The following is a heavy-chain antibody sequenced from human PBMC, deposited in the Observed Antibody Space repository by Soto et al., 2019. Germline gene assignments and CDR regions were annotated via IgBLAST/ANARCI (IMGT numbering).Heavy chain of an antibody. V-gene: IGHV4-38-2*01. Sequence: PSETLSLTCAVSGYSISSGYYWGWIRQAPGKGLEWIGSIYHSGSTYYNPSLKSRVTISVDTSKNQFSLKLSSVTAADTAVYYCARAISRGSSGRNDAFDIWGQGTMVTVSS. J-gene: IGHJ3*02. D-gene: IGHD3-22*01. CDR1: GYSISSGYY. CDR2: IYHSGST. CDR3: ARAISRGSSGRNDAFDI.